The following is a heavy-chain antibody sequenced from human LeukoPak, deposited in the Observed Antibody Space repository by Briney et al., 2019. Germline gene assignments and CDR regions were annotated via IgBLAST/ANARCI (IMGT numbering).Heavy chain of an antibody. D-gene: IGHD5-18*01. CDR1: VFTFSSYS. CDR3: ARETGYSYGDRFDY. V-gene: IGHV3-21*01. Sequence: GRTLRLSCAASVFTFSSYSMNWVPRAPGKGLEWVSSISDSNIYIYYADSVKGRCRISRDKVKNSLYLQMNSLRAEDTAVYYCARETGYSYGDRFDYWGQGTLVTVSS. CDR2: ISDSNIYI. J-gene: IGHJ4*02.